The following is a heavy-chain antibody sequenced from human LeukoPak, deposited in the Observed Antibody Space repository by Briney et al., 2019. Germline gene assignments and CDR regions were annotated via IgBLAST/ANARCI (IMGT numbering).Heavy chain of an antibody. D-gene: IGHD2-15*01. J-gene: IGHJ4*02. CDR1: GGTFSSYA. CDR3: ARDARNCSGGSCYSYY. V-gene: IGHV1-69*13. CDR2: IIPIFGTA. Sequence: SVKVSCKASGGTFSSYAISWARQAPGQGLEWMGGIIPIFGTANYAQKFQGRVTITADESTSTAYMELSSLRSEDTAVYYCARDARNCSGGSCYSYYWGQGTLVTVSS.